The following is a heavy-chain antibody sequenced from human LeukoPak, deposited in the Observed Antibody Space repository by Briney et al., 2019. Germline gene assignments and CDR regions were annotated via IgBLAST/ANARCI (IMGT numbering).Heavy chain of an antibody. D-gene: IGHD6-13*01. Sequence: ASVKVSCKASGGTFSSYAISWVRQAPGQGLEWMGRIIPILGIANYAQKFQGRVTITADKSTSTAYMELSSLRSEDTAVYYCARASGIAAAGTYDAFDIWGQGTMVTVSS. CDR2: IIPILGIA. CDR3: ARASGIAAAGTYDAFDI. J-gene: IGHJ3*02. V-gene: IGHV1-69*04. CDR1: GGTFSSYA.